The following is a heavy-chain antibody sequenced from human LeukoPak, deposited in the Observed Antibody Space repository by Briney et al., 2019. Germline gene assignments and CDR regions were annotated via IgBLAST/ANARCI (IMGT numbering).Heavy chain of an antibody. CDR2: ISGSGGST. Sequence: QSGGSLRLSCAASGFTFSSYAMSWVRQAAGKGLEWVSAISGSGGSTYYADSVKGRFTISRDNSKNTLYLQMTRLRATDTAVYYCAKDRSSSWSIDAFDIWGQGTMVTVSS. V-gene: IGHV3-23*01. J-gene: IGHJ3*02. D-gene: IGHD6-13*01. CDR3: AKDRSSSWSIDAFDI. CDR1: GFTFSSYA.